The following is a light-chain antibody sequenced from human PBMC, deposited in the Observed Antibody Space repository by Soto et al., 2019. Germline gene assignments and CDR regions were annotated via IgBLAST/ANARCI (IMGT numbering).Light chain of an antibody. V-gene: IGLV1-51*01. CDR3: GSWDSNLRGVV. Sequence: QSVLTQPPSVSAAPGQKVTISCSGTSSNIGNYYVSWYQQFPGTVPKLLIYDNTQRPSGIPDRFSASKSGASATLDITGLQTGDEDDYYCGSWDSNLRGVVFGWGTKLTVL. CDR2: DNT. J-gene: IGLJ2*01. CDR1: SSNIGNYY.